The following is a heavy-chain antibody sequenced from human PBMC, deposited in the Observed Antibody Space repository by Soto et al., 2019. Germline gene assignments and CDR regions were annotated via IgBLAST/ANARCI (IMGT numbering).Heavy chain of an antibody. V-gene: IGHV3-74*01. D-gene: IGHD3-10*01. CDR1: GYTFSSYW. CDR3: ACYIFYGDPGDLYYL. J-gene: IGHJ5*02. CDR2: INSDGSST. Sequence: GGSLRLSCAASGYTFSSYWMHWVRQAPGKGLVWVSRINSDGSSTSYADSVKGRFTISRDNAKNTLYLQMNSLRAEDTAVYYFACYIFYGDPGDLYYLWGQGSLVTVSS.